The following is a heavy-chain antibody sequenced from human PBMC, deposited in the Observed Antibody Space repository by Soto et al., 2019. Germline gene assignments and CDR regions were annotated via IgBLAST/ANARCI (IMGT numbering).Heavy chain of an antibody. CDR1: GGSISSYY. V-gene: IGHV4-59*08. CDR2: IYYSGST. Sequence: SETLSLTCTVSGGSISSYYWSWIRQPPGKGLEWIGYIYYSGSTNYNPSLKSRVTISVDTSKNQFSLKLSSVTAADTAVYYCARRAGLWFGDPGNWFDPWGQGTLVTVSS. D-gene: IGHD3-10*01. CDR3: ARRAGLWFGDPGNWFDP. J-gene: IGHJ5*02.